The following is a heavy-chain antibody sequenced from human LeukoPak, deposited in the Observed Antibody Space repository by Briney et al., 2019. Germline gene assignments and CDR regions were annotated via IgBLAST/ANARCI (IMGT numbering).Heavy chain of an antibody. V-gene: IGHV1-69*05. Sequence: SVKVSCRASGGTFSSYAISWVRQAPGQGLEWMGRIIPIFGTANYAQKFQGRVTITTDESTSTAYMELSSLRSEDTAVYYCASFQGSSSPFDYWGRGTLVTVSS. CDR1: GGTFSSYA. CDR2: IIPIFGTA. CDR3: ASFQGSSSPFDY. J-gene: IGHJ4*02. D-gene: IGHD6-13*01.